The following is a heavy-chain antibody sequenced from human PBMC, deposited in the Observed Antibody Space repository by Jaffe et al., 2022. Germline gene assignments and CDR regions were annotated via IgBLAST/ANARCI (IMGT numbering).Heavy chain of an antibody. Sequence: EVQLVESGGGLVQPGRSLRLSCAASGFTFDDYAMHWVRQAPGKGLEWVSGISWNSGSIGYADSVKGRFTISRDNAKNSLYLQMNSLRAEDTALYYCAKDMDPRLATIDYWGQGTLVTVSS. V-gene: IGHV3-9*01. CDR2: ISWNSGSI. CDR1: GFTFDDYA. J-gene: IGHJ4*02. D-gene: IGHD2-2*03. CDR3: AKDMDPRLATIDY.